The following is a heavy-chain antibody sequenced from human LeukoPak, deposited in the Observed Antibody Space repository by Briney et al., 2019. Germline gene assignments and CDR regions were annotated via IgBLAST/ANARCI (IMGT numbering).Heavy chain of an antibody. Sequence: GGSLRLSCAASGFTFNSYAMSWVRQAPWERLQWVSSISDSGGNTYYADSVRGRFTISRDNSKNTLYMEMNSLRADDTAVYYCAKWKGASWLTYGMDVWGQGTTVTVSS. CDR2: ISDSGGNT. J-gene: IGHJ6*02. CDR3: AKWKGASWLTYGMDV. CDR1: GFTFNSYA. D-gene: IGHD6-13*01. V-gene: IGHV3-23*01.